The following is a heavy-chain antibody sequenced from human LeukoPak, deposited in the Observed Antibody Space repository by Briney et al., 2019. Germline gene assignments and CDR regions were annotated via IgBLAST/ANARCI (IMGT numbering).Heavy chain of an antibody. D-gene: IGHD3-22*01. V-gene: IGHV3-30-3*01. Sequence: GGSLRLSCAASGFTFSSYAMHWVRQAPGKGLEWVAVISYDGSNKYYADSVKGRFTISRDNSKNTLYLQMSSLRAEDTAVYYCAKDGLSDTYYYDSSGYWGQGTLVTVSS. CDR1: GFTFSSYA. CDR3: AKDGLSDTYYYDSSGY. CDR2: ISYDGSNK. J-gene: IGHJ4*02.